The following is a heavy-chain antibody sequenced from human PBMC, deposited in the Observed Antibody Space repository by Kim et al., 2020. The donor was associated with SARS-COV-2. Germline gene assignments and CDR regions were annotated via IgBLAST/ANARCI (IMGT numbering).Heavy chain of an antibody. CDR3: AKDVMSYYYDSRGFN. V-gene: IGHV3-23*01. J-gene: IGHJ4*02. Sequence: DSGKGRFTISRENSKNTLYLHMNSLRAEDTAIYYCAKDVMSYYYDSRGFNWGQGTLVTVSS. D-gene: IGHD3-22*01.